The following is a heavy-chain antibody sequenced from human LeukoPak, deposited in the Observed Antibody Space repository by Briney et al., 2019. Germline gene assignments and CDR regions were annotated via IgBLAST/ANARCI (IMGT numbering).Heavy chain of an antibody. CDR1: GFTFSSSW. D-gene: IGHD4-11*01. CDR2: INSDESIT. V-gene: IGHV3-74*01. Sequence: PGGSLRLSCAASGFTFSSSWMYWVRQAPGEGLVWVSRINSDESITTYADSVKGRFTISRDNAKNTLYLQMNSLRAEDTAVYYCARGLVPGFLDYWGQGTPVTVPS. J-gene: IGHJ4*02. CDR3: ARGLVPGFLDY.